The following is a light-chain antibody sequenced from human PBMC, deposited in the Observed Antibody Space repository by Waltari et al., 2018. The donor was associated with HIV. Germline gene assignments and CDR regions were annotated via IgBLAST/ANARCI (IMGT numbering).Light chain of an antibody. CDR1: STAIGAYNY. J-gene: IGLJ2*01. V-gene: IGLV2-14*01. CDR2: EVT. CDR3: ASYASTSTPVL. Sequence: QSALTQPASVSGSPGQSITISCTGSSTAIGAYNYVSWYQQHPGKAPKLLIFEVTNRPSGVSNRFSGSKSDNTASLTISGLRAGDEADYYCASYASTSTPVLFGGGTKLTVL.